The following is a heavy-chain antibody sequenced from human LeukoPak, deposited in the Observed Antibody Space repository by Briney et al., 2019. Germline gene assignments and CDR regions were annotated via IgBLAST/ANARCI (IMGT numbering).Heavy chain of an antibody. CDR3: ARALRPYHFDY. Sequence: SETLSLTCTVSGGSISSYYCSWIRQPPGKGLEWIGYIYCSGSTNYNPSLKSRVTISVDTSKNQFSLNLSSVTAADTAVYYCARALRPYHFDYWGQGTLVTVSS. J-gene: IGHJ4*02. CDR2: IYCSGST. CDR1: GGSISSYY. V-gene: IGHV4-59*01.